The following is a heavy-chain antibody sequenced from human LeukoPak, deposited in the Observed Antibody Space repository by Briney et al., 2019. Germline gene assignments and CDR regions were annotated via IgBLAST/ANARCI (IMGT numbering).Heavy chain of an antibody. D-gene: IGHD4-17*01. CDR3: ARDPFMTTGWGIDY. CDR2: ISGSGNII. V-gene: IGHV3-11*01. Sequence: GGSLRLSCAASGFTFSDEYMNWIRQAPGKGLEWVSYISGSGNIIYYADSVKGRFTISRDNARNSLHLQMNSLRAEDTAVYYCARDPFMTTGWGIDYWGQGTLVTVSS. J-gene: IGHJ4*02. CDR1: GFTFSDEY.